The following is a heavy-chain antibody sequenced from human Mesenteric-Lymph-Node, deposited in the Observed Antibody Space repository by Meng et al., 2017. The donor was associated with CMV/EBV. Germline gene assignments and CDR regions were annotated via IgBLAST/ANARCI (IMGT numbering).Heavy chain of an antibody. CDR1: GDSISSTNW. Sequence: SGDSISSTNWWSWVRQPPGKGLEWIGEIHHSGNSNYNPSLRSRVTISVDTSSNQFSLKLSSVTAADTAIYYCARTYCSDTSCFRIDSWGQGTLVTVSS. CDR3: ARTYCSDTSCFRIDS. J-gene: IGHJ4*02. D-gene: IGHD2-2*01. CDR2: IHHSGNS. V-gene: IGHV4-4*02.